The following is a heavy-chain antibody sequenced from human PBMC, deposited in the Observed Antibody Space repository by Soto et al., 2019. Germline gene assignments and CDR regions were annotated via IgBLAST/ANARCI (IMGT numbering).Heavy chain of an antibody. J-gene: IGHJ4*02. V-gene: IGHV1-18*01. CDR2: NSAYNGNT. CDR1: GYTFTSYG. Sequence: QVQLVQSGAEVKKPGASVKVSCKASGYTFTSYGISWVRQAPGQGLEWMGWNSAYNGNTNYAQKLQGRVTMTTDTTTSTDYMALRSLKSDDTAVYYCARADYGDESPYWGQGTLVTVSS. CDR3: ARADYGDESPY. D-gene: IGHD4-17*01.